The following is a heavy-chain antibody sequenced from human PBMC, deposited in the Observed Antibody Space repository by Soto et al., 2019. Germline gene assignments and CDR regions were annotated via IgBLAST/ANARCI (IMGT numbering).Heavy chain of an antibody. CDR2: IWYDGSNK. CDR3: ARWGQRYFDWLFPNY. CDR1: GFTFSSYG. Sequence: GGSLRLSCAASGFTFSSYGMHWVRQAPGKGLEWVAVIWYDGSNKYYADSVKGRFTISRDNSKNTLYLQMNSLRAEDTAVYYCARWGQRYFDWLFPNYWGQGTLVTVSS. V-gene: IGHV3-33*01. J-gene: IGHJ4*02. D-gene: IGHD3-9*01.